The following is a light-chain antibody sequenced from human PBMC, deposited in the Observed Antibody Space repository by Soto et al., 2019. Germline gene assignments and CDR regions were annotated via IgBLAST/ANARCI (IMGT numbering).Light chain of an antibody. CDR1: NFNIGTNY. CDR3: AAWDDRLSVA. V-gene: IGLV1-47*02. J-gene: IGLJ2*01. CDR2: NNN. Sequence: QSVLTQPPSASGTPGQRVSISCSGSNFNIGTNYVYWYQQLPGTTPKLLIYNNNQRPSGVPDRFSGSKSGTSASLAISGLRSEDEADYYCAAWDDRLSVAFGGGTKVTVL.